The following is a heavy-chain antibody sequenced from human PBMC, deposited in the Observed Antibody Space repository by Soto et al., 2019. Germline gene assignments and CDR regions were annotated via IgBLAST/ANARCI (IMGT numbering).Heavy chain of an antibody. D-gene: IGHD3-22*01. CDR3: ARRPGAYDSSGYGYAFDI. V-gene: IGHV5-51*01. Sequence: GESLKISCKGSGYSFTSYWIGWVRQMPGKGLEWMGIIYPGDSDTRYSPSFQGQVTISADKSISTAYLQWSSLKASDTAMYYCARRPGAYDSSGYGYAFDIWGQGTMVTVSS. J-gene: IGHJ3*02. CDR2: IYPGDSDT. CDR1: GYSFTSYW.